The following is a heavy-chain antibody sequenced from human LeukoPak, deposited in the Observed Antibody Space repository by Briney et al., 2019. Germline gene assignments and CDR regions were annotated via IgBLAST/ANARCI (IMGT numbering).Heavy chain of an antibody. CDR1: GYTFTGYY. V-gene: IGHV1-2*02. D-gene: IGHD6-19*01. CDR2: INPNSGGT. Sequence: ASVKVSCKASGYTFTGYYMHWVRQAPGQGLEWMGWINPNSGGTNYAQKLQGRVTMTTDTSTSTAYMELRSLRSDDTAVYYCARDKGTSGWDLDYWGQGTLVTVSS. J-gene: IGHJ4*02. CDR3: ARDKGTSGWDLDY.